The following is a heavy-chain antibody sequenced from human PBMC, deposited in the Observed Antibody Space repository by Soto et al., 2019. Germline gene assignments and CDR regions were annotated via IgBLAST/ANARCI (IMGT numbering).Heavy chain of an antibody. V-gene: IGHV4-4*07. D-gene: IGHD7-27*01. CDR2: ISATGTT. CDR3: ARDQSGAADF. CDR1: GDSMSTYY. J-gene: IGHJ3*01. Sequence: QVHLPESGPGLVDLSETLSLTCTVSGDSMSTYYCNWIRQSAEQGLEWIGCISATGTTTFLPSLNSRITVTVHTSKNESSLNLKFVTAADTAVYFCARDQSGAADFWGQGTMVTVS.